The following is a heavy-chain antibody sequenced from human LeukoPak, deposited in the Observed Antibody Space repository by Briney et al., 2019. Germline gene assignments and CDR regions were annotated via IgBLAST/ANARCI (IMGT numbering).Heavy chain of an antibody. D-gene: IGHD2-15*01. Sequence: GGSLRLSCVASGFSFSGYAMSWVRQAPGKGLEWVSAIGSGGSDTHYADSVKGRFTISRDNSKTTLYLQMNSLRAEDTALYYCAKYFSTSASRNFYSWGQGILVSVSS. CDR2: IGSGGSDT. J-gene: IGHJ4*02. CDR1: GFSFSGYA. V-gene: IGHV3-23*01. CDR3: AKYFSTSASRNFYS.